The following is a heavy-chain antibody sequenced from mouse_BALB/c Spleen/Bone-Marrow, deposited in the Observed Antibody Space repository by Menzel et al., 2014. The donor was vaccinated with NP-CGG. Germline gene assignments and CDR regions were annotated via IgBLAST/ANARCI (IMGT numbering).Heavy chain of an antibody. V-gene: IGHV1S81*02. D-gene: IGHD2-10*01. CDR2: INPSNGGT. CDR3: TRRSLLPDYCSMDY. Sequence: LVESGAELVKPGASVKLSCKASGYTFTSYYLYWVKQRPGQGLEWIGEINPSNGGTNFNERFKSKASLTVDKSSSTAYMQLNSLTSEDSAVYYCTRRSLLPDYCSMDYWGQGTSVTVSS. CDR1: GYTFTSYY. J-gene: IGHJ4*01.